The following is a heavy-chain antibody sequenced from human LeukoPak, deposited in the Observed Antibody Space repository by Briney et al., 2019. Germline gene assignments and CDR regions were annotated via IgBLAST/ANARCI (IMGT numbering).Heavy chain of an antibody. CDR2: IRYDGSNK. CDR3: AKVRVVGDYNWFLDL. CDR1: GFTFSSYG. V-gene: IGHV3-30*02. Sequence: PGGSLRLSCAASGFTFSSYGMHWVRQAPGKGLEWVAFIRYDGSNKYYADSVKGRFTISRDNSKNTLHLQMNSLRAEDTAIYHCAKVRVVGDYNWFLDLWGRGTLVTVSS. D-gene: IGHD4-17*01. J-gene: IGHJ2*01.